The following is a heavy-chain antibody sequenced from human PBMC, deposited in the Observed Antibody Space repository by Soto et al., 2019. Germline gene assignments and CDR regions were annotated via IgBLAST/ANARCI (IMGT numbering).Heavy chain of an antibody. V-gene: IGHV4-59*08. D-gene: IGHD3-16*01. Sequence: QVQLQESGPGLVRPSETLSLTCTVSGGSISNFYWSWIRQPPGKGLEWIGYVYYTGSTSYNPSLSRHVPFSADPARGDSAPGLTVVTAAAPAVYCCPRPVWGPDLLAFSFVDYYYYMGVGDKGTTGTLP. CDR2: VYYTGST. J-gene: IGHJ6*03. CDR3: PRPVWGPDLLAFSFVDYYYYMGV. CDR1: GGSISNFY.